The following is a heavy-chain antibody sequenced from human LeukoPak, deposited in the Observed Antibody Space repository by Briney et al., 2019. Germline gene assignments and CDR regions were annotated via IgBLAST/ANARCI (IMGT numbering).Heavy chain of an antibody. CDR3: ARGAAGTGAADY. D-gene: IGHD6-13*01. CDR1: GGSISSYY. CDR2: THYSGST. V-gene: IGHV4-59*01. J-gene: IGHJ4*02. Sequence: SETLSLTCTVSGGSISSYYWSWIRQPPGKGLEWIGYTHYSGSTKYNPSLKSRLTISVDSSKNQFSLRLSSVTAADTAVYFCARGAAGTGAADYWGQGTLDTVSS.